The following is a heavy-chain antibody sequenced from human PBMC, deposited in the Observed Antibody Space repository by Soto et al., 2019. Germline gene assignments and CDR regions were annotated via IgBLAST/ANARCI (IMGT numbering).Heavy chain of an antibody. CDR1: GFTLSSYT. CDR3: ARPSTQTRFWNWFDP. J-gene: IGHJ5*02. Sequence: EVRLVESGGGLVKPGESLRLSCAASGFTLSSYTMHWVRQAPGKGLEWVASISESRTSIYYADSVKGRFTISRDSAENSLSLQMTSLTAADAAVYYCARPSTQTRFWNWFDPWGQGTLVTVSS. V-gene: IGHV3-21*02. CDR2: ISESRTSI.